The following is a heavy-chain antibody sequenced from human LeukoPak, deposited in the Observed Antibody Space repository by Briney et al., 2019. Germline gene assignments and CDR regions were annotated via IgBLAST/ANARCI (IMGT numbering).Heavy chain of an antibody. Sequence: GGSLRLSCAASGFTFSTYWMHWVRQAPGKGLVWVSLINSGGDDTRYADSVKGRFTISRGNAKNTLYLQMNSLRAEDTAVYYCARRIGYSSGHSAVYYFDYWGQGTLVTVSS. D-gene: IGHD6-19*01. J-gene: IGHJ4*02. CDR1: GFTFSTYW. CDR2: INSGGDDT. CDR3: ARRIGYSSGHSAVYYFDY. V-gene: IGHV3-74*01.